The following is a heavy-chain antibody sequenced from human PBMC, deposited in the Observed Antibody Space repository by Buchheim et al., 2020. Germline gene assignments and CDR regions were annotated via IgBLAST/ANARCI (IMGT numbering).Heavy chain of an antibody. V-gene: IGHV3-73*02. CDR1: GFTFSDSA. J-gene: IGHJ6*03. CDR2: IRSKTNNYAT. D-gene: IGHD4-17*01. Sequence: EVQLVESGGGLVQPGESLKLSCAASGFTFSDSAMHWVRQASGKGLEWVGRIRSKTNNYATSYGASVKGRFTISRDDSKNTAYLRMNSLKTDDTAVYYCVRQIIGDYYYSYYMDVWGKGTT. CDR3: VRQIIGDYYYSYYMDV.